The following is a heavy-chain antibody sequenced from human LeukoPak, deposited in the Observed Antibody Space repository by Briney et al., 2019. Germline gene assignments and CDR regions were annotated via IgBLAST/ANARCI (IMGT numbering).Heavy chain of an antibody. J-gene: IGHJ4*02. CDR1: GFTFSSYA. CDR3: AKDQWLVGKPFDY. Sequence: GGSLRLSCAASGFTFSSYAMSGVRQAPGKGLEWVSAISGSGGSTYYADSVKGRFTISRDNSKNTLYLQMNSLRAEDTAVYYCAKDQWLVGKPFDYWGQGTLVTVSS. CDR2: ISGSGGST. V-gene: IGHV3-23*01. D-gene: IGHD6-19*01.